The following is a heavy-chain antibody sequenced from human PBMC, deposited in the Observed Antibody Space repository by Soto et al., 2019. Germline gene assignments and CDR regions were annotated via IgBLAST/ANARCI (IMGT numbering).Heavy chain of an antibody. J-gene: IGHJ3*02. D-gene: IGHD3-22*01. V-gene: IGHV3-7*01. Sequence: EVQLVEPGEALFHPGGSLRLSFGASEFTLSSFWISWVRQAPGKGLEWVANIKQDGSEKYYVDCVKGGFTISRDNAKNSLYLQMNSLRAEDTAVYYCARGGRITMIEVASKDDAFDIWGQGTMVTVSS. CDR1: EFTLSSFW. CDR2: IKQDGSEK. CDR3: ARGGRITMIEVASKDDAFDI.